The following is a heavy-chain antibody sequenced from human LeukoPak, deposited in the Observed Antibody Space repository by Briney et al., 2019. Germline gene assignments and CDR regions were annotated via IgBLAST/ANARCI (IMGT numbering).Heavy chain of an antibody. J-gene: IGHJ6*02. V-gene: IGHV1-2*02. CDR1: GYTFTSYG. Sequence: ASVKVSCKASGYTFTSYGISWVRQAPGQELEWMGWINPNSGGTNYAQKFQGRVTMTRDTSISTAYMELSRLRSDDTAVYYCARDRTPGFTYYYDSSGYSGMDVWGQGTTVTVSS. D-gene: IGHD3-22*01. CDR2: INPNSGGT. CDR3: ARDRTPGFTYYYDSSGYSGMDV.